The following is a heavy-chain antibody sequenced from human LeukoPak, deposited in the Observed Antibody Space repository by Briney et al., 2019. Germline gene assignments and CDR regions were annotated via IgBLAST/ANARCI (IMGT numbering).Heavy chain of an antibody. CDR2: ISGSGGST. V-gene: IGHV3-23*01. CDR1: GFTFSSYA. CDR3: AKDLIFYYGSGSYPYYFDY. J-gene: IGHJ4*02. Sequence: PGGSLRLYCAASGFTFSSYAMSWVRQAPGKGLEWVSAISGSGGSTYYADSVKGRFTISRDNSKNTLYLQMNSLRAEDTAVYYCAKDLIFYYGSGSYPYYFDYWGQGTLVTVSS. D-gene: IGHD3-10*01.